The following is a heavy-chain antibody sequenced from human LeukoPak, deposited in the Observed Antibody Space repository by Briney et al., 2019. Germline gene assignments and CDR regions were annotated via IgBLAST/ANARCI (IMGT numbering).Heavy chain of an antibody. V-gene: IGHV4-39*07. CDR1: GGSISSSSYY. CDR2: IYYSGRT. J-gene: IGHJ3*02. D-gene: IGHD3-22*01. Sequence: SETLSLTCTVSGGSISSSSYYWGWIRQPPGKGLEWIGSIYYSGRTYYNPSLKSRVTISVDTSKNQFSLKLSSVTAADTAVYYCARDRKIRINMIIVAPLFAFDIWGQGTMVTVSS. CDR3: ARDRKIRINMIIVAPLFAFDI.